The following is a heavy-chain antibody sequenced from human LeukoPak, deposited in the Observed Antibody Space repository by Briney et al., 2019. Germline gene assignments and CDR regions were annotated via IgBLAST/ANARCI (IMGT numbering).Heavy chain of an antibody. J-gene: IGHJ4*02. D-gene: IGHD3-10*01. CDR2: IKEDGSEK. CDR3: ATDRGGSPFDY. V-gene: IGHV3-7*01. Sequence: GGSLRLSCAASGFTFSSYWMSWVRQAPGKGLEWVANIKEDGSEKYYVDSVKGRFTISRDNAKNSLYLQMNSLRAEDTAVYYCATDRGGSPFDYWGQGTLVTVSS. CDR1: GFTFSSYW.